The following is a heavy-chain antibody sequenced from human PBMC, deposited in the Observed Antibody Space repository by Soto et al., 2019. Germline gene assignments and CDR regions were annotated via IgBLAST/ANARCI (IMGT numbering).Heavy chain of an antibody. Sequence: QVQLQESGPGLVKPSQTLSLTCTVSGGSISSGGYYWSWIRQHPGKGLEWIGYIFYSGSTYYNPSLKSRVTISVDTSKTQFSLKLSSVTAADTAVYYCARYDNSGSHGVDIWGQGTMVTVSS. CDR2: IFYSGST. CDR1: GGSISSGGYY. V-gene: IGHV4-31*03. D-gene: IGHD3-22*01. J-gene: IGHJ3*02. CDR3: ARYDNSGSHGVDI.